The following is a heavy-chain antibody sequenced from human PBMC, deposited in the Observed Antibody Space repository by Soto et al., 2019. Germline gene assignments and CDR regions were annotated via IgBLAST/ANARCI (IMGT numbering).Heavy chain of an antibody. CDR2: IYWNDNK. CDR1: GFSLTTVGVG. Sequence: QITLREAGPPLVKPTQTLTLTCTFSGFSLTTVGVGVGWIRQPPRRAPVWLALIYWNDNKRYSPSLERRVNITKHPSRNQVVLTLTAMDPVDTATCSWAPPPASYLKGFGPWVQGTLVTVSS. CDR3: APPPASYLKGFGP. J-gene: IGHJ5*02. D-gene: IGHD2-21*01. V-gene: IGHV2-5*01.